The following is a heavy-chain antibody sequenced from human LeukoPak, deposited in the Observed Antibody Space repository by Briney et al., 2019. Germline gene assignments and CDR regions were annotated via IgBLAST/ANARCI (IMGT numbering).Heavy chain of an antibody. CDR3: AKDSVGATSYYGMDV. V-gene: IGHV3-30*18. CDR1: GFTFSSYG. CDR2: ISYDGSNK. J-gene: IGHJ6*02. D-gene: IGHD1-26*01. Sequence: WGSLRLSCAASGFTFSSYGMHWVRQAPGKGLEWVAVISYDGSNKYYADSVRGRFTISRDNSKNSLYLQMISLRAEDTAVYYCAKDSVGATSYYGMDVWGQGTTVTVSS.